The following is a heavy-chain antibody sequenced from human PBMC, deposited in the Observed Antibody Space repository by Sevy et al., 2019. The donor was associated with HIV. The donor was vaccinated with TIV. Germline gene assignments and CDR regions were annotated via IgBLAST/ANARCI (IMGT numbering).Heavy chain of an antibody. CDR2: INQVRREN. CDR1: ASRFGGFW. Sequence: GGSLSLPFQPSASRFGGFWMPWVRQVQGRGWGGLPTINQVRRENYNADSVKGRLTISRDNARNSLYLQMESLRAEDTAVYYCARAQQVTMLVVIGGLYFDFWGQGTLVTVSS. D-gene: IGHD3-22*01. J-gene: IGHJ4*02. V-gene: IGHV3-7*01. CDR3: ARAQQVTMLVVIGGLYFDF.